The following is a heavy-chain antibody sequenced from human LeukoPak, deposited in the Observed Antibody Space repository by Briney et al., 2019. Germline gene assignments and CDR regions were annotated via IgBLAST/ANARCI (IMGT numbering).Heavy chain of an antibody. CDR2: ISAYNGNT. Sequence: ASVKVSCKASGYTFTSYGISWVRQAPGQGLEWMGWISAYNGNTNYAQKLQGRVTMTTDTSTSTAYMELRSLRSDDTAVYYCARAGDILTGYYNGYDYWGQGTLVTVSS. CDR1: GYTFTSYG. CDR3: ARAGDILTGYYNGYDY. J-gene: IGHJ4*02. D-gene: IGHD3-9*01. V-gene: IGHV1-18*01.